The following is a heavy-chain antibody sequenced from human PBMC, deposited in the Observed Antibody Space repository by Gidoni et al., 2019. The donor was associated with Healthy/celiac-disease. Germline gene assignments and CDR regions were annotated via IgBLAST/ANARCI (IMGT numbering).Heavy chain of an antibody. CDR3: ARDHSNYGAPIFGVVIIIGYFDY. D-gene: IGHD3-3*01. Sequence: QVQLVESGGGVVQPGRSLRLSCAASGFPFSSYAMHRVRQAPGKGLEWVAVISYDGSNKYYADSVKGRFTISRDNSKNTLYLQMNSLRAEDTAVYYCARDHSNYGAPIFGVVIIIGYFDYWGQGTLVTVSS. CDR1: GFPFSSYA. CDR2: ISYDGSNK. V-gene: IGHV3-30*01. J-gene: IGHJ4*02.